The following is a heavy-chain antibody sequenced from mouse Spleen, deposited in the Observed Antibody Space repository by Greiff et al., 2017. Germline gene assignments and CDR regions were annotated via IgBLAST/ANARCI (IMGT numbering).Heavy chain of an antibody. V-gene: IGHV3-6*01. J-gene: IGHJ3*02. CDR2: ISYDGSN. Sequence: EVKLEESGPGLVKPSQSLSLTCSVTGYSITSGYYWNWIRQFPGNKLEWMGYISYDGSNNYNPSLKNRISITRDTSKNQFFLKLNSVTTEDTATYYCARITRWGQGTLVTVSA. CDR3: ARITR. CDR1: GYSITSGYY.